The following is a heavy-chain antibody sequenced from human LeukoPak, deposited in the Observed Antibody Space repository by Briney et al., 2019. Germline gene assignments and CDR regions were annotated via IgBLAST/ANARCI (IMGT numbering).Heavy chain of an antibody. J-gene: IGHJ4*02. CDR3: ARLISTSSSRFSDY. D-gene: IGHD6-6*01. CDR2: ISISGENT. V-gene: IGHV3-23*01. CDR1: GFTFSGYA. Sequence: HAGGSLRLSCAASGFTFSGYAMSWVRQAPGKGLEWVSAISISGENTYYADSVKGRFTISRDTSRNTLYLQMHSLRAEDTAVYYCARLISTSSSRFSDYWGQGTLVTVSS.